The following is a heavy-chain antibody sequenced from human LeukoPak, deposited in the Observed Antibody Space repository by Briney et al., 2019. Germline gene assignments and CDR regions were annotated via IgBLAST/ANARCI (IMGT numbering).Heavy chain of an antibody. D-gene: IGHD5-24*01. CDR2: IYSSGST. Sequence: SETLSLTCTVSGGSISSYYWSWIRQPSGKGLEWIGYIYSSGSTNYNPSLKSRVTISVDTSKNQFSLNLSSVTAADTAMYYCARDFSSRDGYNLGYFDSWGPGTLATVSS. V-gene: IGHV4-59*01. J-gene: IGHJ4*02. CDR1: GGSISSYY. CDR3: ARDFSSRDGYNLGYFDS.